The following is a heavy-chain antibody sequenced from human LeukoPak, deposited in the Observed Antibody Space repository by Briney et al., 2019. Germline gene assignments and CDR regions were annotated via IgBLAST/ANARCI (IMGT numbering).Heavy chain of an antibody. CDR2: INHSGST. J-gene: IGHJ6*03. Sequence: PSETLSLTCAVYGGSFSGYYWSWIRQPPGKGLEWIGEINHSGSTNYNPSLKSRVTISVDTSKNQFSLKLSSVTAADTAVYYWARLHPLRRGHYYYYMDVWGKGTTVTVPS. D-gene: IGHD4-17*01. V-gene: IGHV4-34*01. CDR1: GGSFSGYY. CDR3: ARLHPLRRGHYYYYMDV.